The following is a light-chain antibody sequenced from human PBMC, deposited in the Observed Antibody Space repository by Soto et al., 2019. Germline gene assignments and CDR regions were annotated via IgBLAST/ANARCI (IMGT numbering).Light chain of an antibody. CDR3: CSFVRTNGLL. Sequence: QSALTQPASVSGSPGQSITISCIGTSSVVGSYDLVSWYQHHSGKAPKIIIYEVNKRPSGISDRFSGSKSGNTASLTISGLQAEDEADYFCCSFVRTNGLLFGGGTKLTVL. V-gene: IGLV2-23*02. CDR1: SSVVGSYDL. J-gene: IGLJ2*01. CDR2: EVN.